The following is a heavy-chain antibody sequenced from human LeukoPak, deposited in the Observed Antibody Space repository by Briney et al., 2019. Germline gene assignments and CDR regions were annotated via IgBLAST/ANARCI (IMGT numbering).Heavy chain of an antibody. CDR1: GFTFDDYA. Sequence: GRPLRLSCAASGFTFDDYAMHWVRQAPGKGLEWVSGIGWNSGSIGYADSVKGRFTISRDNAKNSLYLQMNSLRAEDTALYYCAKDIGHQLLYSYFHHWGQGTLVTVSS. CDR3: AKDIGHQLLYSYFHH. J-gene: IGHJ1*01. V-gene: IGHV3-9*01. CDR2: IGWNSGSI. D-gene: IGHD2-2*02.